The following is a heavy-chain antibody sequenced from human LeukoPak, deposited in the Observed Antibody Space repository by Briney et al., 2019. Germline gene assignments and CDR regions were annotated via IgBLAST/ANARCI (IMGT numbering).Heavy chain of an antibody. D-gene: IGHD4-23*01. CDR2: INQDEGEK. CDR3: ASPRTTVVTYDAFDI. Sequence: GGSLRLSCAASGFTFSSYWMSWVRQTPGKGLEWVANINQDEGEKYYVDSVKGRFTISRDNAKNSLYLQMNSLRAEDTAVYYCASPRTTVVTYDAFDIWGQGTMVTVSS. J-gene: IGHJ3*02. V-gene: IGHV3-7*01. CDR1: GFTFSSYW.